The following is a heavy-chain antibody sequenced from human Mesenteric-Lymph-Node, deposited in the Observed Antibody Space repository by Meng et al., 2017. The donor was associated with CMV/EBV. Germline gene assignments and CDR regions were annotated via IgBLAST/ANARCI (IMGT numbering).Heavy chain of an antibody. D-gene: IGHD3-10*01. CDR2: IIPIFGTA. CDR3: ARFMVRGVKDAFDI. Sequence: SGGTFSSYAISWVRQAPGQGLEWMGGIIPIFGTANYAQKFQGRVTITADKSTSTAYMELSSLRSEDTAVYYCARFMVRGVKDAFDIWGQGTMVTVSS. J-gene: IGHJ3*02. CDR1: GGTFSSYA. V-gene: IGHV1-69*06.